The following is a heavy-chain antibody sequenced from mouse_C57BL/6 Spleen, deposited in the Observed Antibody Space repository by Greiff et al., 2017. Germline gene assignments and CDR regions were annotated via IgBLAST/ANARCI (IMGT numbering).Heavy chain of an antibody. CDR1: GYTFTSYG. V-gene: IGHV1-81*01. D-gene: IGHD2-3*01. Sequence: QVQLQQSGAELARPGASVKLSCKASGYTFTSYGISWVKQRTGQGLEWIGEIYPRSGNTYYNEKFKGKATLTADKSSSTAYMELRSLTSEDSAVYFGARDGFYDGYYVGYWGQGTTLTVAS. CDR3: ARDGFYDGYYVGY. CDR2: IYPRSGNT. J-gene: IGHJ2*01.